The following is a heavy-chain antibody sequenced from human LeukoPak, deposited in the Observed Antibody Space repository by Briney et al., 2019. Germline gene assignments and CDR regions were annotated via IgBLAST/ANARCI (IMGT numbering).Heavy chain of an antibody. CDR3: AKATLHSDYFDY. CDR2: IWYGGSNK. J-gene: IGHJ4*02. V-gene: IGHV3-30*02. Sequence: PGGSLRLSCAASGFTFSSYGMHWVRQAPGKGLEWVAVIWYGGSNKYYADSVKGRFTISRDNSKNTLYLQMNSLRAEDTAVYYCAKATLHSDYFDYWGQGTLVTVSS. CDR1: GFTFSSYG.